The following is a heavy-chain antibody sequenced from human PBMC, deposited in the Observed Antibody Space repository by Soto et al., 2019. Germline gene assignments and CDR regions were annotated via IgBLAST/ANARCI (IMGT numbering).Heavy chain of an antibody. CDR1: GFTFSSYA. CDR3: ARDRWGIVGADDYVPDAFDI. D-gene: IGHD1-26*01. J-gene: IGHJ3*02. CDR2: ISYDGSNK. V-gene: IGHV3-30-3*01. Sequence: QVQLVESGGGVVQPGRSLRLSCAASGFTFSSYAMHWVRQAPGKGLEWVAVISYDGSNKYYADSVKGRFTISRDNSKNTLYLQMNSLRAEDTAVYYCARDRWGIVGADDYVPDAFDIWGQGTMVTVSS.